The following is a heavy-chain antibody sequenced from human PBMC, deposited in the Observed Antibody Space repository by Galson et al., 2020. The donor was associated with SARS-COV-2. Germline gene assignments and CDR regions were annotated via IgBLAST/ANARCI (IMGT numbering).Heavy chain of an antibody. D-gene: IGHD2-2*01. CDR1: GYTFTGYY. CDR2: VNPNTGGA. J-gene: IGHJ5*02. CDR3: SRDYHGRFDP. Sequence: ASVKVSCKASGYTFTGYYMHWVRQAPGQGLEWMGWVNPNTGGANYALKFQGRVTMTRDTAISTAYMELSDLKSDDTAVYYCSRDYHGRFDPWGQGTLVTVSS. V-gene: IGHV1-2*02.